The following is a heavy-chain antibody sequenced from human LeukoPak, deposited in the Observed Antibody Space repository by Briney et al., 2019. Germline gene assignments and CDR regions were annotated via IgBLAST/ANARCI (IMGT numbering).Heavy chain of an antibody. CDR3: AASGPLRWGFDY. CDR2: ITGSGDST. V-gene: IGHV3-23*01. D-gene: IGHD4-23*01. J-gene: IGHJ4*02. CDR1: GITFSRYA. Sequence: GGSLRLSCAASGITFSRYAMSWVRQAPGKGLEWVSGITGSGDSTYYPDSVKGRFTISRDNAKNTLYLQMNSLSAEDTAVYYCAASGPLRWGFDYWGQGTLVTVSS.